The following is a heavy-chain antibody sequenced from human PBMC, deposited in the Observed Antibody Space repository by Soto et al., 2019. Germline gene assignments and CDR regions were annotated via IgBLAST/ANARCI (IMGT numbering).Heavy chain of an antibody. CDR2: INPNNGAT. CDR3: ASRVLCDMDV. CDR1: GDTFTTNY. Sequence: QEQLVQSGADVKEPGASLKVSCKASGDTFTTNYLHWVRQAPGQGLEWMGRINPNNGATLYAQEFQGRLILTTDTSTSTVYMDPNSVKSEDSAVYYCASRVLCDMDVWGQGTTVTVSS. V-gene: IGHV1-46*01. J-gene: IGHJ6*02. D-gene: IGHD2-21*01.